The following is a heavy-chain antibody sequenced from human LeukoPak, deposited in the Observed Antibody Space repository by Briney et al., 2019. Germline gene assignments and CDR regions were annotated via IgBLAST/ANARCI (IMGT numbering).Heavy chain of an antibody. CDR1: GYTFTGYY. D-gene: IGHD2-21*02. CDR2: INPNSGGT. Sequence: AASVKVSCKASGYTFTGYYMHWVRQAPGQGLEWMGWINPNSGGTNYAQKFQGRVTMTRDTSTSTVYMELRSLRSEDTAVYYCARDHYHKIHSVMVTAPDYWGQGTLVIVSS. J-gene: IGHJ4*02. V-gene: IGHV1-2*02. CDR3: ARDHYHKIHSVMVTAPDY.